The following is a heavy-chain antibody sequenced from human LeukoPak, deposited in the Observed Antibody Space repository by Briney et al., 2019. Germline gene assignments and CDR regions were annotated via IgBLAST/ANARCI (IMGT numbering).Heavy chain of an antibody. D-gene: IGHD6-13*01. Sequence: ASVKVSCMASGYTFTGYYIQWMRQAPGQGLEWMGWINPNSGATYYAQMFQGRVTMTRDTSISTAYMELSSLRSDDTAVYYCARDGERRTPAAAGNGEVNYWGQGTLVTVSS. CDR1: GYTFTGYY. V-gene: IGHV1-2*02. CDR2: INPNSGAT. CDR3: ARDGERRTPAAAGNGEVNY. J-gene: IGHJ4*02.